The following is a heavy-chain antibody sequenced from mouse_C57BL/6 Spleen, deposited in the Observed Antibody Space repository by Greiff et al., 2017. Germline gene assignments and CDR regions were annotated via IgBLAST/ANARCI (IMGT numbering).Heavy chain of an antibody. CDR1: GFTFSDYY. D-gene: IGHD1-1*01. V-gene: IGHV5-16*01. J-gene: IGHJ1*03. Sequence: EVQLVESEGGLVQPGSSMKLSCTASGFTFSDYYMAWVRQVPEKGLEWVANINYDGSSTYYLDSLKSRFIISRDNAKNILYLQMSSLKSEDTATYYCARVYYGSSGYFDVWGTGTTVTVSS. CDR3: ARVYYGSSGYFDV. CDR2: INYDGSST.